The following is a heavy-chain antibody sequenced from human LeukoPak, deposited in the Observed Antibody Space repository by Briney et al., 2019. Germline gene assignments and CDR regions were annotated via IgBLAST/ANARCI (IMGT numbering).Heavy chain of an antibody. V-gene: IGHV3-49*04. CDR1: GFIFGDDV. Sequence: PGGSLRLSYTASGFIFGDDVMSWVRQAPGKGLGCVGFIGSKAYGGTAEYAASVNGRFTISRDDSKNIAYLQMNSLKTEDTAVYYCTRSVAAAVNRLFHYWSQGTLVTVSS. J-gene: IGHJ4*02. CDR3: TRSVAAAVNRLFHY. D-gene: IGHD6-13*01. CDR2: IGSKAYGGTA.